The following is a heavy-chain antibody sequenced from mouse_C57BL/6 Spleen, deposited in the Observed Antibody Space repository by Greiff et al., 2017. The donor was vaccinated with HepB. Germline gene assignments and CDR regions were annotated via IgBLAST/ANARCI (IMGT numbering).Heavy chain of an antibody. CDR1: GYTFTSYG. CDR3: ARTYGSSCWFAY. V-gene: IGHV1-81*01. D-gene: IGHD1-1*01. J-gene: IGHJ3*01. CDR2: IYPRSGNT. Sequence: QVQLQQSGAELARPGASVKLSCKASGYTFTSYGISWVKQRTGQGLEWIGEIYPRSGNTYYNEKFKGKATLTADKSSSTAYMQLSSLTSEDSAVYYCARTYGSSCWFAYWGQGTLVTVSA.